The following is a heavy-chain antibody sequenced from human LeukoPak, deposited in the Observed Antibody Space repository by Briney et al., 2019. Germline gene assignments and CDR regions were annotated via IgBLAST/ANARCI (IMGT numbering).Heavy chain of an antibody. CDR1: GGSISLHY. J-gene: IGHJ4*02. CDR3: ARRIRGSGSFNYFDY. Sequence: SETLSLTCTVSGGSISLHYWSCIREPPGKGLEWGVYLYYLGSTTYNPSLKSRVTISVDTSKNQCSLKLSSVTAADTAVYYCARRIRGSGSFNYFDYWGQGTLVTVSS. V-gene: IGHV4-59*11. CDR2: LYYLGST. D-gene: IGHD3-10*01.